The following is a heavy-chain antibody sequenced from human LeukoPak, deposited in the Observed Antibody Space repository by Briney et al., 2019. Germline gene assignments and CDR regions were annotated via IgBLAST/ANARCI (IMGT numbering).Heavy chain of an antibody. V-gene: IGHV3-30*02. Sequence: GGSLRLSCAASGFTFSSYGMHWVRQAPGKGLEWVAFIRYDGSNKYYADSVKGRFTISRDNSKNTLYLQMNSLRAEDTAVYYCASPRRITIFGVVTKDAFDIWGQGTMVTVSS. CDR1: GFTFSSYG. D-gene: IGHD3-3*01. CDR3: ASPRRITIFGVVTKDAFDI. J-gene: IGHJ3*02. CDR2: IRYDGSNK.